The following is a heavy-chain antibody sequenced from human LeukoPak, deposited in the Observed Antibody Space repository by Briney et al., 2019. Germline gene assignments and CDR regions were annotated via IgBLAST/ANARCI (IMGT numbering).Heavy chain of an antibody. V-gene: IGHV3-23*01. D-gene: IGHD3-3*01. CDR2: ISGSGGST. CDR1: GFTFSSYA. CDR3: AKDLNDFWSGYITEPYYYYMDV. J-gene: IGHJ6*03. Sequence: GGSLRLSCAASGFTFSSYAMSWVRQAPGKGLEWVSAISGSGGSTYYADSVKGRFTISRDNSKNTLYLQMNSLRAEDTAVYYCAKDLNDFWSGYITEPYYYYMDVWGKGTTVTVSS.